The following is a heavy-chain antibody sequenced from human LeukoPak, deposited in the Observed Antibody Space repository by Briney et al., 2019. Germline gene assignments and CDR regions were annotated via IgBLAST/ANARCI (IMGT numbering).Heavy chain of an antibody. J-gene: IGHJ4*02. CDR3: ARDRRRYSGRSGDYFDY. D-gene: IGHD6-13*01. CDR1: GFTFTSYA. CDR2: ITGGGGNT. V-gene: IGHV3-23*01. Sequence: GGSLRLSCAASGFTFTSYAMAWVRQAPGKGLEWVSVITGGGGNTFYTDSVKGRFAISRDNSKSTLYLQMHSLRAEDTAVYYCARDRRRYSGRSGDYFDYWGQGTLVTVSS.